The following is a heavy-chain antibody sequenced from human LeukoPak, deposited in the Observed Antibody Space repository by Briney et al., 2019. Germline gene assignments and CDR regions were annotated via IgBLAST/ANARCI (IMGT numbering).Heavy chain of an antibody. CDR3: ARDGDSSGFPDAFDI. V-gene: IGHV4-4*02. Sequence: PSETLSFTCTVSGASIIGPKWWNWVRLSPGKGMEWIGEIFHTGSTHYNPSLKSRVTISVDTSKNQFSLILTSVTDADTAVYYCARDGDSSGFPDAFDIWGQGTMVTVSS. CDR2: IFHTGST. J-gene: IGHJ3*02. D-gene: IGHD3-22*01. CDR1: GASIIGPKW.